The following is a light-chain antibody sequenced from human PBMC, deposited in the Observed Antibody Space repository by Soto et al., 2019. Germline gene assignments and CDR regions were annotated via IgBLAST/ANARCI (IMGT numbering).Light chain of an antibody. CDR3: QQYGSSPQT. J-gene: IGKJ1*01. V-gene: IGKV3-20*01. CDR2: GAS. Sequence: EIVLTHSPGTLSLSPVERATLSCSASQTFSNSFLAWYQQKPGQAPRLLIYGASSRATGIPDRFSGSGSGTDFTLTISRLEPEDFAVYYCQQYGSSPQTFGQGTKVDIK. CDR1: QTFSNSF.